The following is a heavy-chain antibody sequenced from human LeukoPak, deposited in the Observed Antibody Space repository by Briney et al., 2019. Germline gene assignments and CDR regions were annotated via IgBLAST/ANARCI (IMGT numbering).Heavy chain of an antibody. CDR1: GGTFSSYA. J-gene: IGHJ4*02. V-gene: IGHV1-69*04. CDR3: ATHGLGYCSSTSCYHY. CDR2: IIPILGIA. D-gene: IGHD2-2*01. Sequence: SVKVSCKASGGTFSSYAISWVRQAPGQGLEWMGRIIPILGIANYAQKFQGRVTITADKSTSTAYMELSSLRSEDTAVYYCATHGLGYCSSTSCYHYWGQGTLVTVSS.